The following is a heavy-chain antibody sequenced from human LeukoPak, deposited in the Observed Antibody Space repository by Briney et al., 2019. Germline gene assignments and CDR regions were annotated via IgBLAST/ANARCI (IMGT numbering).Heavy chain of an antibody. J-gene: IGHJ4*02. Sequence: GGSLRLSCAASGFTFSNYAMHWVRRAPGKGLEWVAVISYDGSNKYYAESVKDRFTISRDNSKNTLYLQMNSLRVEDTAVYYCARERNYDRSGYFYYWGQGTLVIVSS. D-gene: IGHD3-22*01. CDR3: ARERNYDRSGYFYY. V-gene: IGHV3-30-3*01. CDR2: ISYDGSNK. CDR1: GFTFSNYA.